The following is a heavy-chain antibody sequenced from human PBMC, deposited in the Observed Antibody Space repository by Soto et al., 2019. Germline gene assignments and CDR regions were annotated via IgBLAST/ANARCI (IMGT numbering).Heavy chain of an antibody. CDR1: GVTVITKY. Sequence: EVQLVESGGGLVQPGGSLRLSCAASGVTVITKYMSWVRQAPGKGLEWVSVIYSGVSTFYADSVRGRFTISRDNSKNTVNLQMNSLRAEDTAVYYCARDPWAADYWGQGTLVTVSS. CDR3: ARDPWAADY. D-gene: IGHD3-16*01. V-gene: IGHV3-66*01. J-gene: IGHJ4*02. CDR2: IYSGVST.